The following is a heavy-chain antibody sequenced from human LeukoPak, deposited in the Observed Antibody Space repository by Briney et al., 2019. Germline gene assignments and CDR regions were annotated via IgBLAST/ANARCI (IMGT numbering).Heavy chain of an antibody. CDR2: VDGGGGGT. CDR3: ATQYCGGDCPPHDY. J-gene: IGHJ4*02. CDR1: GLTLSSYA. Sequence: GGSLRLSCAASGLTLSSYAMTWVRQAPGRGLEWVSSVDGGGGGTYYADSVKGRFTISRDNSKNTLYLQMNSLRAEDTAVYYCATQYCGGDCPPHDYWGQGTLVTVSS. D-gene: IGHD2-21*02. V-gene: IGHV3-23*01.